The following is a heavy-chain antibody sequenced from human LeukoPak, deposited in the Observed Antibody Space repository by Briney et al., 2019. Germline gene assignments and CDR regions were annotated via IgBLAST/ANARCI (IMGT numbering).Heavy chain of an antibody. V-gene: IGHV4-30-2*01. D-gene: IGHD5-18*01. CDR1: GGSISSGGYY. CDR2: IYHSGST. J-gene: IGHJ4*02. Sequence: SQTLSLTCTVSGGSISSGGYYWSWIRQPPGKGLEWIGYIYHSGSTYYNPSLKSRVTISVDRSKNQFSLKLSSVTAADTAVYYCARDRDSYGFDYWGQGTLVTVSS. CDR3: ARDRDSYGFDY.